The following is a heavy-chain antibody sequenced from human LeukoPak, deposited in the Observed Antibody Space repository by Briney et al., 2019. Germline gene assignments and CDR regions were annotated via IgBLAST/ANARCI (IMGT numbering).Heavy chain of an antibody. D-gene: IGHD4-17*01. V-gene: IGHV4-34*01. J-gene: IGHJ3*02. CDR2: INHSGST. Sequence: SETLSLTCAVYGGSFSGYYWSWIRQPPGKGLEWIGEINHSGSTNYNPSLKGRVTISVDTSKNQFSLKLSSVTAADTAVYYCARKNYGDYDVRAFDIWGQGTMVTVSS. CDR1: GGSFSGYY. CDR3: ARKNYGDYDVRAFDI.